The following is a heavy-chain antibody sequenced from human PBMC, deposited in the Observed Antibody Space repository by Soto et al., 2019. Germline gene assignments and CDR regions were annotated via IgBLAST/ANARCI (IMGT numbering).Heavy chain of an antibody. D-gene: IGHD6-13*01. V-gene: IGHV4-4*02. CDR2: VYHSGST. CDR1: GGSISSSNW. CDR3: ARDMAAAGSGVDS. Sequence: QVQLQESGPGLVKPSGALSLTCAVSGGSISSSNWWGWVRQPPGKGLEWIGEVYHSGSTNYNPSLKRRVTISVDKVKNQFPLILTSVTAADTAVYYCARDMAAAGSGVDSWGQGTLVTVSS. J-gene: IGHJ4*02.